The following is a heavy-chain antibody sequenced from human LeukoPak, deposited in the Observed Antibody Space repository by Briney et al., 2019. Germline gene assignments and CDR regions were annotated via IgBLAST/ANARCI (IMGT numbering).Heavy chain of an antibody. J-gene: IGHJ4*02. V-gene: IGHV1-18*01. D-gene: IGHD3-10*01. CDR2: ISTYNGNT. CDR1: GYRFTNYG. CDR3: ARDHSIYLYGSGSFADY. Sequence: ASVKVSCKASGYRFTNYGISWVRQAPGQGLEWMGWISTYNGNTNYPENLQGRVTLTTDTSTSTVYMELRSLRSDDTAVYYCARDHSIYLYGSGSFADYWGQGNLVTVSS.